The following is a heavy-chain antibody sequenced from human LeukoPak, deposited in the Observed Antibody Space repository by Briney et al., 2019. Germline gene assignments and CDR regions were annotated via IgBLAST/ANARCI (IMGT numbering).Heavy chain of an antibody. J-gene: IGHJ4*02. V-gene: IGHV3-23*01. CDR2: ISGSGGST. CDR3: AKDSAFEYYDILTGRNPYYFDY. CDR1: GLIFSDAW. Sequence: PGGSLRLSCAASGLIFSDAWMTWVRQAPGKGLEWVSAISGSGGSTYYADSVKGRFTISRDNSKNTLYLQMNSLRAEDTAVYYCAKDSAFEYYDILTGRNPYYFDYWGQGTLVTVSS. D-gene: IGHD3-9*01.